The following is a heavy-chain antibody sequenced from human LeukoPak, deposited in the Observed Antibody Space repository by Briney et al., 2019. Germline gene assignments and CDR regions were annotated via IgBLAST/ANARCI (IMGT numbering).Heavy chain of an antibody. D-gene: IGHD2-2*02. V-gene: IGHV1-18*01. J-gene: IGHJ4*02. CDR2: ISAYNGNT. CDR3: ARDKVPRYCSSTSCYTGPYYY. Sequence: ASVRVSCKASGYTFTSYGISWVRQAPGQGLEWMGWISAYNGNTNYAQKLQGRVTMTTDTSTSTAYMELRSLRSDDTAVYYCARDKVPRYCSSTSCYTGPYYYWGQGTLVTVSS. CDR1: GYTFTSYG.